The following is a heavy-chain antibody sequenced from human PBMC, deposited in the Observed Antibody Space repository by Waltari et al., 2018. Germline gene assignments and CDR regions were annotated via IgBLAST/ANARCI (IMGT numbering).Heavy chain of an antibody. Sequence: QVQLVQSGAEVMKPGASVKVSCKASGYTFTDYYMHWVRQAPGQGLEWMGWINPYSGGTSYVQKFQGRVTMTRDTSISTVYMELSSLRYDDTAVYYCAKEKLPRRNGLDVWGQGTTVTVCS. D-gene: IGHD2-15*01. CDR3: AKEKLPRRNGLDV. CDR1: GYTFTDYY. J-gene: IGHJ6*02. CDR2: INPYSGGT. V-gene: IGHV1-2*02.